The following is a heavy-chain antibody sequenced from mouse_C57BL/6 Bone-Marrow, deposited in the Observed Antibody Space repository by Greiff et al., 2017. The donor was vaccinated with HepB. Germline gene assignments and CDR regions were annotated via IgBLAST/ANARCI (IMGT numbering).Heavy chain of an antibody. V-gene: IGHV5-4*03. J-gene: IGHJ1*03. CDR2: ISDGGSYT. CDR3: AGGAGYDRGDWYFDV. D-gene: IGHD2-2*01. CDR1: GFTFSSYA. Sequence: EVKLMESGGGLVKPGGSLKLSCAASGFTFSSYAMSWVRQTPEKRLEWVATISDGGSYTYYPDNVKGRFTISRDNAKNNLYLQMSHLKSEDTAMYYGAGGAGYDRGDWYFDVWGTGTTVTVSS.